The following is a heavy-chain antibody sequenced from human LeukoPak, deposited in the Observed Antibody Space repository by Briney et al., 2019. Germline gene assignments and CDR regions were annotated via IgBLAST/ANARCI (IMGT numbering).Heavy chain of an antibody. CDR2: IYYSGST. J-gene: IGHJ4*02. CDR1: GGSISSSSYY. V-gene: IGHV4-39*01. Sequence: PSETLSLTCTVSGGSISSSSYYWGWIRQPPGKGLEWIGSIYYSGSTYYNPSLKSRVTISVDTSKNQFSLELSSVTAADTAVYYCARRGYSGYSHYWGQGTLVTVSS. D-gene: IGHD5-12*01. CDR3: ARRGYSGYSHY.